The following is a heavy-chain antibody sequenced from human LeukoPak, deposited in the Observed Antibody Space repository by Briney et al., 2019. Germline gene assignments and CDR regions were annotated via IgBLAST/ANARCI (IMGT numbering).Heavy chain of an antibody. J-gene: IGHJ4*02. Sequence: SVKVSCKASGGTCSSYAISWVRQAPGQGLEWMGGIIPIFGTANYAQKFQGRVTITTDESTSTAYMELSSLRSEDTAVYYCARGVYSSSHFDYWGQGTLVTVSS. CDR3: ARGVYSSSHFDY. V-gene: IGHV1-69*05. CDR2: IIPIFGTA. CDR1: GGTCSSYA. D-gene: IGHD6-6*01.